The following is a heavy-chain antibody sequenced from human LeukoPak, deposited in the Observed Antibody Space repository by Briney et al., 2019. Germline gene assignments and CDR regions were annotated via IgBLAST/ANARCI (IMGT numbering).Heavy chain of an antibody. D-gene: IGHD5-18*01. CDR1: GYSISSGYY. J-gene: IGHJ4*02. V-gene: IGHV4-61*02. CDR2: IYTSGST. CDR3: ARVADTAMVLDY. Sequence: SETLSLTCTVSGYSISSGYYWSWIRQPAGKGLEWIGRIYTSGSTNYNPSLKSRVTISVDTSKNQFSLKLSSVTAADTAVYYCARVADTAMVLDYWGQGTLVTVSS.